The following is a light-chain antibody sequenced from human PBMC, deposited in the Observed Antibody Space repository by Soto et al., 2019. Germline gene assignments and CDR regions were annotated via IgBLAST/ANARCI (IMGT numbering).Light chain of an antibody. J-gene: IGKJ1*01. CDR1: QSVSSSY. CDR2: GAS. V-gene: IGKV3-15*01. CDR3: QQYNIWPPWT. Sequence: EIVLTQSPGTLSFSPVERXTLSCWASQSVSSSYLAWYQQKPGQAPRLLIYGASTRATGIPARFSGSGSGTEFTLTISSLQSEDFAVYYCQQYNIWPPWTFGQGTKVDIK.